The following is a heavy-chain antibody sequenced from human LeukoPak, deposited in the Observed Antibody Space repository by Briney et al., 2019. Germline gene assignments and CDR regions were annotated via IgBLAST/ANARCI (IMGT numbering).Heavy chain of an antibody. J-gene: IGHJ6*04. Sequence: LTGGSLRLSCAASGFSFRSHGMNWVRQAPGKGLEWVSGISPRGDITYYKDSVRGRFTISRDNFKNTVSLQLNSLRAEDTAVYYCAELGITMIGGVWGKGTTVTISS. CDR2: ISPRGDIT. CDR1: GFSFRSHG. D-gene: IGHD3-10*02. CDR3: AELGITMIGGV. V-gene: IGHV3-23*01.